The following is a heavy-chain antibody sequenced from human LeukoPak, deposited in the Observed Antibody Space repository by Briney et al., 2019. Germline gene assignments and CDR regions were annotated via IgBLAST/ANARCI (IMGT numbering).Heavy chain of an antibody. CDR3: ARDGGYSSSWPYYYYGMDV. CDR2: IYYSGST. Sequence: AETPSLTCTVSGGSISSYYWSWIWQPPGKGLEWIGYIYYSGSTNYNPSLKSRVTISVETSKNQFSLKLSSVTAADTAVYYCARDGGYSSSWPYYYYGMDVWGQETTDTVSS. J-gene: IGHJ6*02. V-gene: IGHV4-59*01. D-gene: IGHD6-13*01. CDR1: GGSISSYY.